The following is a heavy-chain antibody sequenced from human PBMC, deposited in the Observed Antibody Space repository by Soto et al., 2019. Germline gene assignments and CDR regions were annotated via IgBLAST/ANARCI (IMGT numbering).Heavy chain of an antibody. J-gene: IGHJ5*02. D-gene: IGHD4-4*01. Sequence: SETLSLTCTVSGGSISSSSYYWGWIRQPPGKGLEWIGSIYYSGSTYYNPSLKSRVTISVDTSKNQFSLKLSSVTAADTAVYYCAREWRLQSWFDPWGQGTLVTVSS. CDR2: IYYSGST. CDR1: GGSISSSSYY. V-gene: IGHV4-39*02. CDR3: AREWRLQSWFDP.